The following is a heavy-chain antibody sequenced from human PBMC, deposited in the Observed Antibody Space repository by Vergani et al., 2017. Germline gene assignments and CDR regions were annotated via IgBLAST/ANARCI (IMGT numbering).Heavy chain of an antibody. CDR3: ARDKVPIAVAGTDAFDI. D-gene: IGHD6-19*01. Sequence: QVQLVQSGAEVKKPGSSVKVSCKASGGPFSSYTISWVRQAPGQGLEWMGRIIPILGIANYAQKFQGRVTITADKSTSTAYMELSSLRTEDTAVYYCARDKVPIAVAGTDAFDIWGQGTMVTVSS. J-gene: IGHJ3*02. CDR1: GGPFSSYT. V-gene: IGHV1-69*08. CDR2: IIPILGIA.